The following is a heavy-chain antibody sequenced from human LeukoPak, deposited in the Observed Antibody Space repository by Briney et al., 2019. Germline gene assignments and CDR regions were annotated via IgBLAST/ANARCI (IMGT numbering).Heavy chain of an antibody. J-gene: IGHJ6*02. CDR2: IYSGGST. Sequence: GGSLRLSCAASGFTFSSYSMSWVRQAPGKGLEWVSVIYSGGSTYYADSVKGRFTISRDNSKNTLYLQMNSLRAEDTAVYYCARARGGGLGINYYYGMDVWGQGTTVTVSS. D-gene: IGHD3-10*01. CDR1: GFTFSSYS. CDR3: ARARGGGLGINYYYGMDV. V-gene: IGHV3-53*01.